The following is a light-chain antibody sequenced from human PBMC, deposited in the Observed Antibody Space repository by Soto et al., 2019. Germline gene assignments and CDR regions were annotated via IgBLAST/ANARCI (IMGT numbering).Light chain of an antibody. Sequence: DIQMTQSPSTLSASVGDRVTITCRASQSINSWLAWYQQEPGKAPKLLIYKASSLESGVPSRFSGSGSGTEFTLTISSLQPDDFATYYCQHYHLYPPWTFGQGTKVEIK. CDR2: KAS. CDR1: QSINSW. CDR3: QHYHLYPPWT. J-gene: IGKJ1*01. V-gene: IGKV1-5*03.